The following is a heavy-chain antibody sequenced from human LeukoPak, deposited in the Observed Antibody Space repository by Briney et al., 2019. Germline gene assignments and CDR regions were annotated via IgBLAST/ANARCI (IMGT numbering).Heavy chain of an antibody. CDR2: IYTSGST. CDR3: ARVGLIAVAGTLGFDY. J-gene: IGHJ4*02. D-gene: IGHD6-19*01. V-gene: IGHV4-59*10. Sequence: SETLSLTXAVYGGSFSGYYWSWIRQPAGKGVEWIGRIYTSGSTNYNPSLKSRVTMSVDTSKNQFSLKLSSVIAADTAVYYCARVGLIAVAGTLGFDYWGQGTLVTVSS. CDR1: GGSFSGYY.